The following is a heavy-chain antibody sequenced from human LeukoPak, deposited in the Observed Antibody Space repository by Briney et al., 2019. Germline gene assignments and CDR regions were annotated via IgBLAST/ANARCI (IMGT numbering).Heavy chain of an antibody. Sequence: HGESLKISCKASGYSFTSYWIGWVPQMPGKGLEWMGIIDPSDSETRYTPSFQGQVTISVDKSLTTADLQWNSLKASDTAMYYCARQTAMGRSGDYWGQGTLVTVSS. J-gene: IGHJ4*02. V-gene: IGHV5-51*01. CDR3: ARQTAMGRSGDY. D-gene: IGHD5-18*01. CDR2: IDPSDSET. CDR1: GYSFTSYW.